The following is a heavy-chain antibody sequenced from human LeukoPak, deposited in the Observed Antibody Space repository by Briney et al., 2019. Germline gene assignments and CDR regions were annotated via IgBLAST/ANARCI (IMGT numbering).Heavy chain of an antibody. CDR3: ARTLFPYYDFWSGYSN. CDR2: INPSGCST. V-gene: IGHV1-46*01. J-gene: IGHJ4*02. CDR1: GYTFTSYY. D-gene: IGHD3-3*01. Sequence: EASVKVSCKASGYTFTSYYMHWVRPAPGQGLEWMEIINPSGCSTSYAQKFQGRVTMTRDTSTSTVYMELSSLRSEDTAVYYCARTLFPYYDFWSGYSNWGQGTLVTVSS.